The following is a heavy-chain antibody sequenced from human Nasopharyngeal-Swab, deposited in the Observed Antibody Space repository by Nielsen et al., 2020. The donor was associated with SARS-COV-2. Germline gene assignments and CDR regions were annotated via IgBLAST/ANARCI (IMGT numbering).Heavy chain of an antibody. CDR3: ASGKGYYYGSGTFDY. J-gene: IGHJ4*02. D-gene: IGHD3-10*01. Sequence: GESPKISCAASGFTFSSYEMNWVRQAPGKGLEWVSYISSNGSTIYYADSVKGRFTISRDNAKNSLYLQMNSLRAEDTAVYYCASGKGYYYGSGTFDYWGQGTLVTVSS. V-gene: IGHV3-48*03. CDR2: ISSNGSTI. CDR1: GFTFSSYE.